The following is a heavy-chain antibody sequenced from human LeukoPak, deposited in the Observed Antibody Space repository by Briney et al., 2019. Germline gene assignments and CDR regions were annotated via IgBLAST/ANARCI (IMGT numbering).Heavy chain of an antibody. D-gene: IGHD3-22*01. V-gene: IGHV3-23*01. CDR3: AKSTSYYYDSSDPYYFDY. CDR2: ISGSGGST. CDR1: GFTFSSYA. Sequence: PGGSLRLSCAASGFTFSSYAMSWVRQAPGKGLEWVSAISGSGGSTYYADSVKGRFTISRDNSENTLYLQMNSLRAEDTAIYYCAKSTSYYYDSSDPYYFDYWGQGTLVTVSS. J-gene: IGHJ4*02.